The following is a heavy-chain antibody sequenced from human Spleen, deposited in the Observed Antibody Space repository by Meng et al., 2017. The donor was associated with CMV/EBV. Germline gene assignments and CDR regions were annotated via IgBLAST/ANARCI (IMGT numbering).Heavy chain of an antibody. D-gene: IGHD2-15*01. Sequence: SPFTSYDITWVRQATGQGLEWMGWMNPNSGNTGYAQKFQGRVTITRNTSISTAYMELSSLRSEDTAVYYCARVYCSGGSCYENFDYWGQGTLVTVSS. J-gene: IGHJ4*02. CDR2: MNPNSGNT. CDR1: SPFTSYD. V-gene: IGHV1-8*03. CDR3: ARVYCSGGSCYENFDY.